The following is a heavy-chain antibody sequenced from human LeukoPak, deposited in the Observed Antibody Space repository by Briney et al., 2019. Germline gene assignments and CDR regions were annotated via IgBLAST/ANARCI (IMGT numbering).Heavy chain of an antibody. D-gene: IGHD3-22*01. V-gene: IGHV3-53*01. CDR1: GFTVSSNY. J-gene: IGHJ4*02. Sequence: GGSLRLSCAVSGFTVSSNYMSWVRQAPGKGLEWVSVIYSGGSTYYADSVKGRFTISRDNSKNTLYLQMNSLRAEDTAVYYCARDGDDTSGSFSPFDYWGQGSLVTVSS. CDR2: IYSGGST. CDR3: ARDGDDTSGSFSPFDY.